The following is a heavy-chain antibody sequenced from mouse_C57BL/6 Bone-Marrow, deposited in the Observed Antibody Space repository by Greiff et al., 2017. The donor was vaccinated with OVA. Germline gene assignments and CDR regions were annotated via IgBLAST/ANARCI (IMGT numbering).Heavy chain of an antibody. D-gene: IGHD4-1*01. CDR3: ARPELTGMFAY. V-gene: IGHV2-2*01. CDR2: IWSGGST. J-gene: IGHJ3*01. CDR1: GFSLTSYG. Sequence: VHLVESGPGLVQPSQSLSITCTVSGFSLTSYGVHWVRQSPGKGLEWLGVIWSGGSTDYNAAFISRLSISKDNSKSQVFFKMNSLQADDTAIYYCARPELTGMFAYWGQGTLVTVSA.